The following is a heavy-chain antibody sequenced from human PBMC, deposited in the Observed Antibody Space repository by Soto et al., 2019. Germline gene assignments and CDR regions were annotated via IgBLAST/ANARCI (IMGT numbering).Heavy chain of an antibody. CDR1: GYTFTSYY. CDR3: ARDWPRVSSGLGAFDI. D-gene: IGHD6-25*01. CDR2: INPSGGST. V-gene: IGHV1-46*01. J-gene: IGHJ3*02. Sequence: ASVKVSCKASGYTFTSYYMHWVRQAPGQGLEWMGIINPSGGSTSYAQKLQGRVTMTRDTSTSTVYMELSSLRSEDTALFFCARDWPRVSSGLGAFDIWGQGTMVTVSS.